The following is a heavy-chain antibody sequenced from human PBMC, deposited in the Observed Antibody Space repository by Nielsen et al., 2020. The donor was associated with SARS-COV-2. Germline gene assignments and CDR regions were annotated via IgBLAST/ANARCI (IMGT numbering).Heavy chain of an antibody. V-gene: IGHV3-48*03. CDR3: ARDIRAFSSSSNNDAFDI. D-gene: IGHD6-13*01. Sequence: GESLKISCAASGFTFSSYEMNWVRQAPGKGLEWVSYISSSGSTIYYADSVKGRFTISRDNAKNSLYLQMNSLRAEDTAVYYCARDIRAFSSSSNNDAFDIWGQGTMVTVSS. CDR1: GFTFSSYE. J-gene: IGHJ3*02. CDR2: ISSSGSTI.